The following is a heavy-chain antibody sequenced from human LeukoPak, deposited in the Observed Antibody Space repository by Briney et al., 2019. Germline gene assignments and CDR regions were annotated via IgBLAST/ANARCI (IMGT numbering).Heavy chain of an antibody. CDR3: ARDWGRDKYSSSQGDY. J-gene: IGHJ4*02. V-gene: IGHV3-30-3*01. D-gene: IGHD6-6*01. CDR2: ISYDGSNR. Sequence: PGGSLRLSCAASGFTFSSYAMHWVRQAPGKGLEWVAVISYDGSNRYYADSVKGRFTISRDNSKNTLYLQMNSLRVEDTAVYYCARDWGRDKYSSSQGDYWGQGTLVTVSS. CDR1: GFTFSSYA.